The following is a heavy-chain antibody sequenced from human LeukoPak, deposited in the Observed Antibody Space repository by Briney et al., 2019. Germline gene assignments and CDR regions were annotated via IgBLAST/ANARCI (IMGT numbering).Heavy chain of an antibody. Sequence: SETLSLTCAVYGGSFSGYYWSWIRQPPGKGLEWIGTIYYSGRTYYSPSLKSRVTISVDTSNNQFSLNLSSVTAADTALYFCAGRRYYDSTGYLNWGQGTLVTVSS. J-gene: IGHJ1*01. CDR2: IYYSGRT. D-gene: IGHD3-22*01. CDR1: GGSFSGYY. V-gene: IGHV4-34*01. CDR3: AGRRYYDSTGYLN.